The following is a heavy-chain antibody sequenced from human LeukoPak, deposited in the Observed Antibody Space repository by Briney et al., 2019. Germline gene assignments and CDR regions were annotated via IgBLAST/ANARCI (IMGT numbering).Heavy chain of an antibody. J-gene: IGHJ4*02. V-gene: IGHV5-51*01. CDR3: ARPIPRSGYYFFDY. CDR2: IYPGDSDT. CDR1: GYSFTTYW. D-gene: IGHD3-22*01. Sequence: GESLKISCKGSGYSFTTYWIVWVRQMPGKGLEWMGIIYPGDSDTRYSPSFQGRVTISADKSISTAYPQWSSLKASDTAIYYCARPIPRSGYYFFDYWGQGTLVTVSS.